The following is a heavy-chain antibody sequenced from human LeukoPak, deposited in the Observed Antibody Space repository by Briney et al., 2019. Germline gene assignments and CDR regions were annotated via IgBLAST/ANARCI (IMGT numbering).Heavy chain of an antibody. D-gene: IGHD4-17*01. CDR1: GFTFSNYG. CDR3: ANLATVTTRGVFDI. J-gene: IGHJ3*02. V-gene: IGHV3-30*18. Sequence: GGSLRLSCAASGFTFSNYGMNWVRQAPGKGLEWVAVIPYDGSNKYYADSVKGRFTISRDNSKNTLYLQMNSLRAEDTAVYYCANLATVTTRGVFDIWGQGTMVTISS. CDR2: IPYDGSNK.